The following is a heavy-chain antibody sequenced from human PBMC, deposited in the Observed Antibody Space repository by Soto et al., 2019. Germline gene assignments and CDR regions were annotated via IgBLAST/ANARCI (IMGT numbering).Heavy chain of an antibody. CDR1: DFTFSSYW. CDR2: IDGNGGET. CDR3: VRGLFLGSPHFFY. J-gene: IGHJ4*02. Sequence: QSGGSLRLSCAASDFTFSSYWMTWVRQAPGKGLEWVANIDGNGGETNYVDSVKGRFTVSRDNAKRSLFLQMNSLRVEDTAIYYCVRGLFLGSPHFFYWGQGTLVTVSS. D-gene: IGHD1-26*01. V-gene: IGHV3-7*05.